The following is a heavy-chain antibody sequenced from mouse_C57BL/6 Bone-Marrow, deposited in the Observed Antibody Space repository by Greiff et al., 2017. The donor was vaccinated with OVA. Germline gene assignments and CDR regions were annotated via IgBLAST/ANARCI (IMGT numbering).Heavy chain of an antibody. D-gene: IGHD2-1*01. CDR3: ARERIIYYGNYDGDY. J-gene: IGHJ2*01. Sequence: QVQLQQPGAELVKPGASVKLSCKASGYTFTSYGISWVKQRTGQGLEWIGEIYPRSGNTYYNEKLKGKATLTADKSSSTAYMELLSLTSEDSAVYFCARERIIYYGNYDGDYWGQGTTLTVSS. CDR1: GYTFTSYG. V-gene: IGHV1-81*01. CDR2: IYPRSGNT.